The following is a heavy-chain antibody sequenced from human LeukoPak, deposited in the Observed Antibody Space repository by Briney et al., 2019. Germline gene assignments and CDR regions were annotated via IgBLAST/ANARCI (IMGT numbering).Heavy chain of an antibody. D-gene: IGHD2-2*02. J-gene: IGHJ5*02. V-gene: IGHV4-59*10. CDR3: ARGQVVPAAIKDWFDP. CDR2: IYTSGST. Sequence: PSETLSLTCAVYGGSFSGYYWSWIRQPAGKGLEWIGRIYTSGSTNYNPSLKSRVTMSVDTSKNQFSLKLSSVTAADTAVYYCARGQVVPAAIKDWFDPWGQGPLVTVSS. CDR1: GGSFSGYY.